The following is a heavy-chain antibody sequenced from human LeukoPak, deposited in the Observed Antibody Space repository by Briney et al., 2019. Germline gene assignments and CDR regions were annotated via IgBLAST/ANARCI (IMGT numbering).Heavy chain of an antibody. V-gene: IGHV3-21*01. CDR1: GFTFSSYS. J-gene: IGHJ6*02. Sequence: PGGSLRLSCAASGFTFSSYSMNSVRQSPGKGLEWFSSISRSSSYIYYADSVKGRFTISRDNAKNSLYLQMNSLRAEDTAVYYCARDRATTDYYYGMDVWGQGTTVTVSS. D-gene: IGHD4-17*01. CDR2: ISRSSSYI. CDR3: ARDRATTDYYYGMDV.